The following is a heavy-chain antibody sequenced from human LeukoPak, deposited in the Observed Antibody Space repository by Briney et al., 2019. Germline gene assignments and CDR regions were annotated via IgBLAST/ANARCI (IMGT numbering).Heavy chain of an antibody. CDR3: ARSPRVVVVPAAISSGAFDV. CDR2: INPSGGST. D-gene: IGHD2-2*02. V-gene: IGHV1-46*01. Sequence: ASAKVSCKASGYTFTSYYMHWVRQAPGQGLEWMGIINPSGGSTSYAQKFQGRVTMTRDMSTSTVYMELSSLRSEDTAVYYCARSPRVVVVPAAISSGAFDVWGQGTMVTVSS. J-gene: IGHJ3*01. CDR1: GYTFTSYY.